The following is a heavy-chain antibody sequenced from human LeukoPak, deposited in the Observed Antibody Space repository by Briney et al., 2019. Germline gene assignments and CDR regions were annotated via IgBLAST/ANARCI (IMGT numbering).Heavy chain of an antibody. V-gene: IGHV1-18*01. CDR1: GYTFTSYG. CDR2: ISAYNGNT. Sequence: ASVTVSCKASGYTFTSYGISWVRQAPGQGVEWMGWISAYNGNTNYAQKLQGRVTMTTDTSTSTAYMELRSLRSDDTAVYYCARGFIVVVPAAMDYWGQGTLITVSS. D-gene: IGHD2-2*01. J-gene: IGHJ4*02. CDR3: ARGFIVVVPAAMDY.